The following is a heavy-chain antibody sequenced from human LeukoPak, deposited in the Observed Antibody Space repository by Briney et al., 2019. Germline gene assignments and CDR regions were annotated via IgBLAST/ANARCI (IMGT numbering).Heavy chain of an antibody. Sequence: ASVKVSCKVSGYTLTELSMHCVRQAPGKGLEWRGGFDPEDGETIYAQKFQGGVTMTADTSTDTAYMELSSLSSEDTAVYYCATDRIVVVPAAMRRYYYYYMDVWGKGTTVTVSS. CDR3: ATDRIVVVPAAMRRYYYYYMDV. CDR1: GYTLTELS. J-gene: IGHJ6*03. CDR2: FDPEDGET. V-gene: IGHV1-24*01. D-gene: IGHD2-2*01.